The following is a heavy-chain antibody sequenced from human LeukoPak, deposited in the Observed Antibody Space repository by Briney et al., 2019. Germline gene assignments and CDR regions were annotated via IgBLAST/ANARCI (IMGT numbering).Heavy chain of an antibody. V-gene: IGHV4-31*03. CDR2: IYCSGST. J-gene: IGHJ4*02. D-gene: IGHD2-21*02. CDR3: ARVGTTAFREAVN. CDR1: GGSISSGGYY. Sequence: SETLSLTCTVSGGSISSGGYYWSWIRQHPGKGLEWIGYIYCSGSTYYNPSLKSRVTISVDTSKNQFSLKLSSVTAADTAVYYCARVGTTAFREAVNWGQGTLVTVSS.